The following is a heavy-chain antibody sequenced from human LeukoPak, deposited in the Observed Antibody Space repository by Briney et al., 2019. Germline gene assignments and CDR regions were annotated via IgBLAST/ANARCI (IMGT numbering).Heavy chain of an antibody. CDR2: IYHSGST. CDR1: DDSITIYY. D-gene: IGHD5-12*01. J-gene: IGHJ4*02. V-gene: IGHV4-59*01. CDR3: ARDGYSGYDAL. Sequence: SETLSLTCTVSDDSITIYYWSWIRQPPGKGLEWIGYIYHSGSTNYNPSLKSRVTISVDTSQNQFYLKLSSVTAADTAVYYCARDGYSGYDALWGQGTLVTVSS.